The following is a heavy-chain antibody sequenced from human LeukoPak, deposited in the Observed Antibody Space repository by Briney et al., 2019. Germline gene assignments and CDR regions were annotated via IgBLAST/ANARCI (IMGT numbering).Heavy chain of an antibody. CDR1: GFTFSYYT. CDR3: ARVATAERSFDY. CDR2: ITTSSSYI. D-gene: IGHD1-1*01. V-gene: IGHV3-21*01. Sequence: GGSLRLSCAASGFTFSYYTMNWVRQAPGRGLEWVSSITTSSSYIYSADSVKGRFTISRDNAKKSLYLQMNSLRAEDTAVYYCARVATAERSFDYWGQGTLVTVSS. J-gene: IGHJ4*02.